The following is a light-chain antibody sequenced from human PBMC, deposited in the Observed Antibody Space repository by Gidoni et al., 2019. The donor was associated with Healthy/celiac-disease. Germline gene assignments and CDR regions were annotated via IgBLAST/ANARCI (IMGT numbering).Light chain of an antibody. V-gene: IGLV3-1*01. CDR1: KLGDKY. J-gene: IGLJ2*01. CDR2: QDS. Sequence: SHELTQPPPVSGSPGQTASITCSGDKLGDKYACWYQQKPGQSPVLVIYQDSKRPSGIPERFSGSNSGNTATLTISGTQAMDEADYYCQAWDSSTVVFGGGTKLTVL. CDR3: QAWDSSTVV.